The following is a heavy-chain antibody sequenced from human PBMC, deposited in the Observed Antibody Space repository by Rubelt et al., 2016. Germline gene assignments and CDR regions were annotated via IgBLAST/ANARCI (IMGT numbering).Heavy chain of an antibody. D-gene: IGHD5-24*01. J-gene: IGHJ4*02. Sequence: QVQLQQWGAGLLKPSETLSLTCAVYGGSFSGYYWSWIRQPPGKGLEWIGEINHSGSTNYNPSLKCRVSLSVDTAKNQFSLKLSSVTAADTAVYYCARHDRMATRPRSGYYFDYWGQGTLVTVSS. CDR3: ARHDRMATRPRSGYYFDY. V-gene: IGHV4-34*01. CDR1: GGSFSGYY. CDR2: INHSGST.